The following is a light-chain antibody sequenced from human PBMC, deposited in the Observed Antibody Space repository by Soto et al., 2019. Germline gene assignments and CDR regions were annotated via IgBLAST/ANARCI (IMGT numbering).Light chain of an antibody. Sequence: EMVLTQSPGTLSLSPGERATLSCRASQSVSSSYLAWYQQKPGQAPRLLIYGASSRATGIPDRFSGSGSGTDFTLTISRLEPEDFAVYYCQQYGSSHTFGQGTKLEI. V-gene: IGKV3-20*01. CDR2: GAS. CDR3: QQYGSSHT. J-gene: IGKJ2*01. CDR1: QSVSSSY.